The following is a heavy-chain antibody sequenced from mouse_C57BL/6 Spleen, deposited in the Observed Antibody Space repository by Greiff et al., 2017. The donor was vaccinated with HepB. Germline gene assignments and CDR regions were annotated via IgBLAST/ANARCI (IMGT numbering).Heavy chain of an antibody. J-gene: IGHJ3*01. Sequence: DVMLVESGEGLVKPGGSLKLSCAASGFTFSSYAMSWVRQTPEKRLEWVAYISSGGDYIYYADTVKGRFTISRDNARNTLYLQMSSLKSEDTAMYYCTREGDGNRAYWGQGTLVTVSA. D-gene: IGHD2-1*01. CDR1: GFTFSSYA. V-gene: IGHV5-9-1*02. CDR2: ISSGGDYI. CDR3: TREGDGNRAY.